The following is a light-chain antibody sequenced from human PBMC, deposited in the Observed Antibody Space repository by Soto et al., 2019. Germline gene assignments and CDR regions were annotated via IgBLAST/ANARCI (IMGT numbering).Light chain of an antibody. J-gene: IGKJ5*01. CDR3: QQRRQWPIT. Sequence: IVLTQSPATLSLSPGERATLSCRASQSISSYLAWYQQKPGQAPRLLIYDASSRATGIPARFSGSGSETDFTLTISSLEPEDFAVYYCQQRRQWPITFGQGTRLEIK. CDR2: DAS. CDR1: QSISSY. V-gene: IGKV3-11*01.